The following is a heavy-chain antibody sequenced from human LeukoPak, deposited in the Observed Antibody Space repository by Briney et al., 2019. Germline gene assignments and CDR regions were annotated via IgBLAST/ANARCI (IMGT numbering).Heavy chain of an antibody. J-gene: IGHJ6*02. CDR2: IYASGGT. D-gene: IGHD5-18*01. Sequence: SDTLSLPCSLSGGPNSGRTYHWGWIRQPPGKGVERIGRIYASGGTNYNPSLKSQVTMSVYTSKNQFSLKLSSVTAADTAVYYCARGWVDSYGSEGMDVWGQGTTVTVSS. CDR3: ARGWVDSYGSEGMDV. V-gene: IGHV4-39*07. CDR1: GGPNSGRTYH.